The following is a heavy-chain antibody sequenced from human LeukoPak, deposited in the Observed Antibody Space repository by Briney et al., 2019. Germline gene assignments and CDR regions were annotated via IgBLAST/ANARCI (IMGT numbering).Heavy chain of an antibody. D-gene: IGHD3-9*01. V-gene: IGHV3-48*01. CDR3: ATNGGYFDWLLYRYAFDI. CDR2: ISSSSSTI. J-gene: IGHJ3*02. CDR1: GYTFSTYW. Sequence: GGSLRLSCAASGYTFSTYWMHWVRQAPGKGLEWVSYISSSSSTIYYADSVKGRFTISRDNAKNSLYLQMNSLRAEDTAVYYCATNGGYFDWLLYRYAFDIWGQGTMVTVSS.